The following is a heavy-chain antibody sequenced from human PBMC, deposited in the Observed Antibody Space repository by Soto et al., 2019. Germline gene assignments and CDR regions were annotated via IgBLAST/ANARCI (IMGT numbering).Heavy chain of an antibody. CDR3: AREGYGDYLIDYYDNKDV. Sequence: ASVKVSCKASAYTFTSYVISWVRQAPGQGLEWMGWISAYNGNTNYAQKLQGRVTMTTDTSTSTAYMELSSLRSDDTAVYYCAREGYGDYLIDYYDNKDVWGKGTTVTVSS. CDR2: ISAYNGNT. D-gene: IGHD4-17*01. CDR1: AYTFTSYV. V-gene: IGHV1-18*01. J-gene: IGHJ6*03.